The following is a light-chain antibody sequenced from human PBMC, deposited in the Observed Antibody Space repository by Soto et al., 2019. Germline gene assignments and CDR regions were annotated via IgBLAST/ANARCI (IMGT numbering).Light chain of an antibody. Sequence: QSVLTQSPSASASLGASVKLTCTLSSGHSDYGLAGHQQQPDKGPRYLMKLNRDGSHNKGDGIPVRFSGSSSGAERYLTISSLQSDDEADYYCQTWDTVVVFGGGTKLTVL. CDR1: SGHSDYG. V-gene: IGLV4-69*01. CDR2: LNRDGSH. J-gene: IGLJ2*01. CDR3: QTWDTVVV.